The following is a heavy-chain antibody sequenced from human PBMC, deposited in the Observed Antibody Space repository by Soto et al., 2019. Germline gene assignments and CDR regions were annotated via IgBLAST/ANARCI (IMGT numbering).Heavy chain of an antibody. CDR2: ISYDGKQT. V-gene: IGHV3-30*03. CDR1: GVTFKDYG. J-gene: IGHJ2*01. CDR3: ARDGWGSNWYFDL. D-gene: IGHD3-16*01. Sequence: SLRPSCGAPGVTFKDYGMHWVRQAPGKGLEWVAVISYDGKQTYYADSVKGRFTISKDKSKRTLFLQMNSLRVDDTAVYYCARDGWGSNWYFDLWGRGTLVTVSS.